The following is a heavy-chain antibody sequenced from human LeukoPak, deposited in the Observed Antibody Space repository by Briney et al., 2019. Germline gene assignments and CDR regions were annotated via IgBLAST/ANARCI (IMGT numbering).Heavy chain of an antibody. D-gene: IGHD5-12*01. CDR1: GDTFSSYG. J-gene: IGHJ4*02. Sequence: GGSLRLSCAPPGDTFSSYGMHWVRQAPRKRLEWVALISSDGNDKLYGDSVKGRFTISRDDPKRTLYLQMNSLRAEDTAVYYCTTKVIRGNSGDDYDDWGQGTLVTVSS. V-gene: IGHV3-30*03. CDR3: TTKVIRGNSGDDYDD. CDR2: ISSDGNDK.